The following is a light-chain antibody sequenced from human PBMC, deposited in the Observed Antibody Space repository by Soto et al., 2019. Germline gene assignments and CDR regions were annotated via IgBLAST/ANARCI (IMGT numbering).Light chain of an antibody. V-gene: IGLV2-14*01. CDR3: SSYTNSIAV. CDR2: EVS. Sequence: QSALTQPPSASGSPGQSVTISCTGTSSDVGGYDRVSWFQQHPGKAPKLLIYEVSDRPSGVSNRFSGSKSGNTASLTISGLQAEDEADYYCSSYTNSIAVFGGGTKVTVL. J-gene: IGLJ3*02. CDR1: SSDVGGYDR.